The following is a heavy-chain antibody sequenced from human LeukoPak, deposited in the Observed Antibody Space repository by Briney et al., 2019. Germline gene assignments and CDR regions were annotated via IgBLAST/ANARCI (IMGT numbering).Heavy chain of an antibody. D-gene: IGHD2-15*01. CDR3: ARSDVVVVTATTHFDY. CDR2: INPNSGGT. Sequence: GASVKVSFTSSAYTFTAYYIHWVRQAPGQGLEWMGWINPNSGGTNYAQNFQGRVTMTSDTSTYTTHMELSRLRSDDTAVYYCARSDVVVVTATTHFDYWGQGTLVTVSS. CDR1: AYTFTAYY. J-gene: IGHJ4*02. V-gene: IGHV1-2*02.